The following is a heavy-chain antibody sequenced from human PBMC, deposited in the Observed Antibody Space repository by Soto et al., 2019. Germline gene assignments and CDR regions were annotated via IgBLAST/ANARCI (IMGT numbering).Heavy chain of an antibody. CDR2: ISGSGLNT. Sequence: GGSLRLSCEASGFTFNHYGMNWVRQAPGKGLEWVSVISGSGLNTDYADSVKGRFTISRDNSKNTVSLQMNSLRPEDTAVYYCAKDFSRWGRPDAFDFRGQGTLVTVSS. CDR3: AKDFSRWGRPDAFDF. J-gene: IGHJ3*01. CDR1: GFTFNHYG. V-gene: IGHV3-23*01. D-gene: IGHD6-13*01.